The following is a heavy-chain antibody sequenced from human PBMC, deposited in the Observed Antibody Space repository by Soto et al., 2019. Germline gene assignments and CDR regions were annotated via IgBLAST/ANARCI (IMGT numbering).Heavy chain of an antibody. D-gene: IGHD2-8*01. CDR1: GFTFSSYA. CDR2: ISGSGGST. V-gene: IGHV3-23*01. J-gene: IGHJ4*02. Sequence: GGSLRLSCAASGFTFSSYAMSWVRQAPGKGLEWVSAISGSGGSTYYADSVKGRFTISRDNSKNTLYLQMNSLRAEDTAVYYCAAAKGIVLMVYAISVDYWGQGTLVTVSS. CDR3: AAAKGIVLMVYAISVDY.